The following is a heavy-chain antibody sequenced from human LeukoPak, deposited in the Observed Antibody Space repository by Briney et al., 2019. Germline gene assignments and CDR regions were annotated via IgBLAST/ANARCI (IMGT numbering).Heavy chain of an antibody. D-gene: IGHD3-22*01. V-gene: IGHV5-51*01. CDR2: VYPGDSDT. CDR3: ARGLYYDSSGFFAAF. J-gene: IGHJ4*02. Sequence: GESLKISCKGSGYSFTSYWIGWVRQMPGKGLEWMGIVYPGDSDTIYSPSFQGQVTISADRSITTAYLQLNRLETSDTATYLCARGLYYDSSGFFAAFWGRGTLVTVSS. CDR1: GYSFTSYW.